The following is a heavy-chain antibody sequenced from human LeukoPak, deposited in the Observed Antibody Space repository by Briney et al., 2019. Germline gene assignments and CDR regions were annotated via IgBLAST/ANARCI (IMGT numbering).Heavy chain of an antibody. V-gene: IGHV3-23*01. Sequence: PGGSLRLSCAASGFTFSSYAMSWVRQAPGKGLEWVSAISGSGGSTYYADSVKGWFTISRDNSKNTLYLQMNSLRAEDTAVYYCAKRQVGATYFDYWGQGTLVTVSS. J-gene: IGHJ4*02. CDR3: AKRQVGATYFDY. CDR1: GFTFSSYA. D-gene: IGHD1-26*01. CDR2: ISGSGGST.